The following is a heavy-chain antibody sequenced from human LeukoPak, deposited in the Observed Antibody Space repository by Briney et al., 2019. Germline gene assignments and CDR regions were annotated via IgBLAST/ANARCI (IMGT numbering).Heavy chain of an antibody. Sequence: PGGSLRLSCAASGFTFNYYAMNWVRQAPGKGLEWVSAILGGGDTTSYADSVKGRFTISRDNSKNTLYLQMNSLRAEDTAVYYCAKDLVSQRGVGRSEKVDYWGQGTLVTVFS. CDR3: AKDLVSQRGVGRSEKVDY. CDR1: GFTFNYYA. CDR2: ILGGGDTT. J-gene: IGHJ4*02. V-gene: IGHV3-23*01. D-gene: IGHD1-26*01.